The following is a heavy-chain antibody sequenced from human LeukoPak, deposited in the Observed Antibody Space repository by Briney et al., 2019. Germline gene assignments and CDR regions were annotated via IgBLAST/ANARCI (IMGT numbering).Heavy chain of an antibody. CDR2: ISPANGNT. CDR3: TRVRDSNNWWGAFDI. Sequence: ASVKVSCQAFGYTFGTSSISWVRQAPGQRLEWMGWISPANGNTHYEQGVQSRVTMTTDTSRSTAYMELRNLRSDDTAMYYCTRVRDSNNWWGAFDIWGQGTMVTVSS. V-gene: IGHV1-18*01. CDR1: GYTFGTSS. J-gene: IGHJ3*02. D-gene: IGHD1-1*01.